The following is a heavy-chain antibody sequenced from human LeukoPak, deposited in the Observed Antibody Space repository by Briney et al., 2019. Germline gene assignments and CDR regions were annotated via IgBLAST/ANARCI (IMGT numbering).Heavy chain of an antibody. CDR3: ASGYDSSGYLFYFDY. J-gene: IGHJ4*02. V-gene: IGHV3-48*03. CDR2: IYSSGSNI. D-gene: IGHD3-22*01. Sequence: NPGGSLRLSCAASGFTFSDYEMNWVRQAPGKGLEWVSYIYSSGSNIYYADSVKGRFTISRDNAKNSLYLQMNSLRAEDTAVYYCASGYDSSGYLFYFDYWGQGTLVTVSS. CDR1: GFTFSDYE.